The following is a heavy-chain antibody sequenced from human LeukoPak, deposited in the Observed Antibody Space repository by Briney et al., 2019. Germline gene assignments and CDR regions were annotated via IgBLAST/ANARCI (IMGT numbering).Heavy chain of an antibody. Sequence: PGGSLRLSCAASGFTFSSYSMNWVRQAPGKGLEWVSSISSSSSYIYYADSMKGRFTISRDNAKKSLYLQMNSLRAEDTAVYYCARDLMVRGLVYYYMDVWGKGTTVTISS. D-gene: IGHD3-10*01. J-gene: IGHJ6*03. CDR3: ARDLMVRGLVYYYMDV. CDR2: ISSSSSYI. CDR1: GFTFSSYS. V-gene: IGHV3-21*01.